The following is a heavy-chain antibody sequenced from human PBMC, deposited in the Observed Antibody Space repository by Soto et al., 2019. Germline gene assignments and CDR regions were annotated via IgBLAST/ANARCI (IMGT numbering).Heavy chain of an antibody. D-gene: IGHD2-15*01. J-gene: IGHJ6*02. CDR1: RHSFTSYW. CDR2: IHPGDSDS. CDR3: ARTPGTEVADRLEYYYFSGMDV. Sequence: PXDSLRFSCKSSRHSFTSYWIGLVRQMPGKGLEWMGIIHPGDSDSKYSPSFQGQVTISVDKSITTAYLQWSSLQASDTAMYYCARTPGTEVADRLEYYYFSGMDVWGQGTTVTVPS. V-gene: IGHV5-51*01.